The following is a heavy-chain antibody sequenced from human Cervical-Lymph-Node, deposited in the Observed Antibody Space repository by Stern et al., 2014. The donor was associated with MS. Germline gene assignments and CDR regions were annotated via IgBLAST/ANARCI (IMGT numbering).Heavy chain of an antibody. J-gene: IGHJ4*02. D-gene: IGHD1-1*01. V-gene: IGHV5-51*03. CDR2: IYPGDAKT. Sequence: EVQLVESGAEVRKPGESLRISCEVSGYRFTNNWIGWVRQVPGKGLEWMGIIYPGDAKTKYSPSFQGHVPIIVDKSNSSTYLQWSSLKTADTAIYYCARRGHGYMGIDYWGQGTLVTVSS. CDR3: ARRGHGYMGIDY. CDR1: GYRFTNNW.